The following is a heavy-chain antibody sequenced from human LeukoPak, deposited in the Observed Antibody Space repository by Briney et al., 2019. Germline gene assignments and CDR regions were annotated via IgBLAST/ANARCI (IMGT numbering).Heavy chain of an antibody. V-gene: IGHV1-2*02. CDR1: GYTFTGYY. Sequence: ASVKVSCKASGYTFTGYYMHWVRQAPGHGLEWMGWIHPNSGGTNYAQKFHGRVTMTRDTSISTAYMELSSLRSDDTAVYYCARGYCSGGSCYEFDYWGQGTQVTVSS. CDR2: IHPNSGGT. CDR3: ARGYCSGGSCYEFDY. J-gene: IGHJ4*02. D-gene: IGHD2-15*01.